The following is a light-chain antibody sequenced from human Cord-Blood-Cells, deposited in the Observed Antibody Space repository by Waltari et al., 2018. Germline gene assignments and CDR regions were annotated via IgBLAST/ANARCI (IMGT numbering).Light chain of an antibody. Sequence: DIVMTQSPDSLAVSLGERATINSKSSQSVLYSSNNTNYLAWYQQKPGQPPKLLIYGASTRESGVPDRFSGSGSGTDFTLTISSLQAEDVAVYYCQQYDSTPGTFGRGTKVEIK. CDR2: GAS. J-gene: IGKJ1*01. CDR1: QSVLYSSNNTNY. V-gene: IGKV4-1*01. CDR3: QQYDSTPGT.